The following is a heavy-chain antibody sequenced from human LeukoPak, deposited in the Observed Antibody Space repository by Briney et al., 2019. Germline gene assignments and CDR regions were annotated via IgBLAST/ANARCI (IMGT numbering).Heavy chain of an antibody. CDR1: GGTFSSYA. CDR3: ARTPPYYYDSSGPPFYYYYMDV. J-gene: IGHJ6*03. V-gene: IGHV1-69*13. CDR2: IIPIFGTA. D-gene: IGHD3-22*01. Sequence: SVKVSCKASGGTFSSYAISWVRQAPGQGLEWMGGIIPIFGTANYAQKFQGRVTITADESTSTAYMELSSLRSEDTAVYYCARTPPYYYDSSGPPFYYYYMDVWGKGTTVTISS.